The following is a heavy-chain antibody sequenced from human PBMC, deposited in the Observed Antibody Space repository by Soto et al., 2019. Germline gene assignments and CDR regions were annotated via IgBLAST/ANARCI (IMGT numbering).Heavy chain of an antibody. CDR2: INHSGST. J-gene: IGHJ4*02. CDR3: ARDRVTYCSSTSCYYFDY. D-gene: IGHD2-2*01. V-gene: IGHV4-34*01. CDR1: GGSFSGYY. Sequence: QVQLQQWGAGLLKPSETLSLTCAVYGGSFSGYYWSWIRQPPGKGLEWIGEINHSGSTNYNPSLKSRVTRSVDXXKXPXXLKLSSVTAADTAVYYCARDRVTYCSSTSCYYFDYWGQGTLVTVSS.